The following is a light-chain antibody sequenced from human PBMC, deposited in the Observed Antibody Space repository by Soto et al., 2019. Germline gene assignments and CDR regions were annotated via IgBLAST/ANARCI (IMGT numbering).Light chain of an antibody. J-gene: IGKJ3*01. V-gene: IGKV1-33*01. Sequence: DIQITQSPSSLSASVGDRVTITCQASQDIRKFLNWYQQKPGKAPKLLINDASNLETGVPSRFSGSGSGTDFTFTINSLQPEDIATYYCQHYDNLVTFGPGTTVDIK. CDR3: QHYDNLVT. CDR2: DAS. CDR1: QDIRKF.